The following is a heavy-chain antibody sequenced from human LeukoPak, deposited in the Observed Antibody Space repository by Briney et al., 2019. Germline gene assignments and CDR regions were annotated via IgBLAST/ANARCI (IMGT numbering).Heavy chain of an antibody. CDR3: ARGGDYGALRYFDY. Sequence: SGSLSLSPTLSHDSTRGYNWSSSRHPPGKGLRWSGYIYDSESTNSNPSLKRRVTISVDTSKNQFSLTLTPVTVADTAVYYCARGGDYGALRYFDYWGQGTLVTVSS. D-gene: IGHD4-17*01. CDR1: HDSTRGYN. J-gene: IGHJ4*02. V-gene: IGHV4-59*12. CDR2: IYDSEST.